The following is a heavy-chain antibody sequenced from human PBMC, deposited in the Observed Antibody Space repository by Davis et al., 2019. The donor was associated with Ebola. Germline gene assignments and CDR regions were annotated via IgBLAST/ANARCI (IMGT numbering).Heavy chain of an antibody. CDR2: IRNDGSNE. CDR3: ARGWLASGMDV. Sequence: PGGSLRLSCGASGFTFSTFGMHWVRQAPGKGLEWVAFIRNDGSNEYYADSVKGRFTISRDNSKSTLYLQMNSLRPEDTAVYYCARGWLASGMDVWGQGTTVTVSS. V-gene: IGHV3-30*02. J-gene: IGHJ6*02. D-gene: IGHD6-19*01. CDR1: GFTFSTFG.